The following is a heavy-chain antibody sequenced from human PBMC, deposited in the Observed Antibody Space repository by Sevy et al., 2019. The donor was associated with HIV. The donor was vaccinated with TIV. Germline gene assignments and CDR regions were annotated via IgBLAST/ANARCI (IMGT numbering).Heavy chain of an antibody. V-gene: IGHV3-11*01. Sequence: GGSLRLSCSASGFTFSDYYMTWIRQAPGKGLEWGSSISRSGSTINYADSVKGRFTISRDNAKNSLYLQMNGLRAEDTAVYYCARVRILSADWYFDLWGRGTLVTVSS. D-gene: IGHD3-10*01. CDR3: ARVRILSADWYFDL. CDR1: GFTFSDYY. CDR2: ISRSGSTI. J-gene: IGHJ2*01.